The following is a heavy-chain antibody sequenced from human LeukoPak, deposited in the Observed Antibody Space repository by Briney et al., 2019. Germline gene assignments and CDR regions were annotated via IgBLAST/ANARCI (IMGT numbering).Heavy chain of an antibody. V-gene: IGHV1-18*01. J-gene: IGHJ5*02. Sequence: RASVKVSCKASGYTFTSYGISWVRQAPGQGLEWMGWISAYNGNTKYAQKLQGRVTMTTDTSTSTAYMELRSLRSDDTAVYYCAREGRYDILTGYYGYWFDPWGQGTLVTVSS. CDR3: AREGRYDILTGYYGYWFDP. D-gene: IGHD3-9*01. CDR1: GYTFTSYG. CDR2: ISAYNGNT.